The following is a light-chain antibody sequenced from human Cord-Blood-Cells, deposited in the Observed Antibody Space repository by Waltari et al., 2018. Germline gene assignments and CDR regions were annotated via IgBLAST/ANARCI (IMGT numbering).Light chain of an antibody. CDR3: CSYAGSYFYV. Sequence: QSALTQPRSVSGSPGQSVTISCTGTSSDVGGSNYVSWYQQHPGKAPQLMIYDVRKRPSGVPDRFSGSKSGNTASLTISGLQAEDEADYYCCSYAGSYFYVFGTGTKVTVL. CDR1: SSDVGGSNY. V-gene: IGLV2-11*01. CDR2: DVR. J-gene: IGLJ1*01.